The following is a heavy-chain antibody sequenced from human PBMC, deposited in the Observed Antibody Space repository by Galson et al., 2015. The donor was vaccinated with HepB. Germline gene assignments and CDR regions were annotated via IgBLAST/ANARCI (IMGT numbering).Heavy chain of an antibody. CDR1: GYTFTGYY. V-gene: IGHV1-2*04. J-gene: IGHJ4*02. D-gene: IGHD3-22*01. CDR2: VNPNSGGT. Sequence: SVKVSCKASGYTFTGYYMHWVRQAPGQGLEWMGWVNPNSGGTNYAQKLQGWVTMTRDTSISTAYMELSRLRSDDTAVYYCARTPYYDSSGYDYWGQGTLVTVSS. CDR3: ARTPYYDSSGYDY.